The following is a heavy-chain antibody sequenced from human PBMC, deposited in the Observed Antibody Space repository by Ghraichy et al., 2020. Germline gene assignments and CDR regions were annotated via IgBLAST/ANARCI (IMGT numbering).Heavy chain of an antibody. CDR1: GFAFGSYS. CDR3: ARTRGDGAGDY. D-gene: IGHD4-17*01. Sequence: GGSLRLSCAASGFAFGSYSMNWVRQAPGKGLEWVSYIGTSSPIYYADSVKGRFTISRDNAKNSLYLQMNSLRAGDSAVYYCARTRGDGAGDYWGQGTLVTVSS. CDR2: IGTSSPI. J-gene: IGHJ4*02. V-gene: IGHV3-48*01.